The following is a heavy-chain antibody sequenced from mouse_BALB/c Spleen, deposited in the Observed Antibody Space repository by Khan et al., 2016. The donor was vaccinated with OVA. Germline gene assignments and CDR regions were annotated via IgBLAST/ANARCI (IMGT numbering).Heavy chain of an antibody. J-gene: IGHJ2*01. CDR1: GFTFSSYG. V-gene: IGHV5-17*02. CDR3: TTYYVCGYYFDY. CDR2: ISGDSNTI. Sequence: EVQLVESGGGLVQPGGSRKLSCAASGFTFSSYGMHWVRQAPEKGLEWVAYISGDSNTIYYADTVKGRFTISRDNPNNTLFLQMNSPMSEDTARFCCTTYYVCGYYFDYWGPGTTLTVSS. D-gene: IGHD1-1*01.